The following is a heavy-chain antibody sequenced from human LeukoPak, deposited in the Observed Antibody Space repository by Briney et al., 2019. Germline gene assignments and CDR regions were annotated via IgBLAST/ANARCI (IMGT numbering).Heavy chain of an antibody. CDR2: ISSSGNTI. D-gene: IGHD2-15*01. CDR1: GFTFSNFE. V-gene: IGHV3-48*03. J-gene: IGHJ3*02. Sequence: PGGSLRLSCSASGFTFSNFEIIWVRQAPGKGLDWVSYISSSGNTIYYADSVKGRFTVSRDYAKNSLYLQMNSLRAEDTAVYYCAWDCSSSAFDIWGQGTMVTVPS. CDR3: AWDCSSSAFDI.